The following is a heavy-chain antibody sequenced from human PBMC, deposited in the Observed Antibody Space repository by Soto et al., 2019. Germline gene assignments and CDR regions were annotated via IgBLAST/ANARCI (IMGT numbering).Heavy chain of an antibody. V-gene: IGHV1-69*06. CDR3: ATEGGGGGTYYFDS. CDR2: ILPIFGAA. J-gene: IGHJ4*02. CDR1: GVTFTNYA. Sequence: QVPLVQSGAEVKKPGSSVKVSCRASGVTFTNYAISWVRQAPGQGLEWVGGILPIFGAASYAQKFQGRVTITADTSTYTAYLELGSMRSEDTAVYYWATEGGGGGTYYFDSWGQGTLVTVSS. D-gene: IGHD3-16*01.